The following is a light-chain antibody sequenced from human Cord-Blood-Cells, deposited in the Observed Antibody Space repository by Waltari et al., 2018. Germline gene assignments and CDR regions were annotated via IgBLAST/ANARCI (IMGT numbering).Light chain of an antibody. J-gene: IGKJ4*01. CDR1: QSISSY. CDR3: QQSYSTLVT. CDR2: AAS. V-gene: IGKV1-39*01. Sequence: DIQMTQYPSSLSASVGDRVTITCRASQSISSYLNWYQQKPGKAPKLLIYAASSLQSGVPSRFSGSVSGTDFTLTISSLQPEDFATYYCQQSYSTLVTFGGGTKVEIK.